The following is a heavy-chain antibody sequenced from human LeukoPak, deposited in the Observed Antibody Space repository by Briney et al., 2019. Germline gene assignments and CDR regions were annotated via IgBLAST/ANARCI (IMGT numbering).Heavy chain of an antibody. Sequence: GRSLRLSCAASGFTFSSYGMHWVRQAPGKGLEWVAVISYDGSNKYYADSVKGRFTISRDNSKNTLYLQMNSLRAEDTAVYYCAKIWFGELANFDYWGQGTLVTVSS. CDR3: AKIWFGELANFDY. CDR2: ISYDGSNK. V-gene: IGHV3-30*18. CDR1: GFTFSSYG. D-gene: IGHD3-10*01. J-gene: IGHJ4*02.